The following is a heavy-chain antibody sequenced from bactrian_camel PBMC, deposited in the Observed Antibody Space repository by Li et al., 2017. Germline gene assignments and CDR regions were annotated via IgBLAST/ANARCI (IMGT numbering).Heavy chain of an antibody. CDR2: IDSDGAT. J-gene: IGHJ4*01. D-gene: IGHD2*01. V-gene: IGHV3S53*01. CDR3: AADPLLPCSLRVGEYKF. Sequence: QVQLVESGGGSVEAGGSLRLTCAASGDSTSSNCMAWFRQAPGKEREGVASIDSDGATTYADSVKGRFIISIDNAVNTVYLQMNSLKSEDTAMYHCAADPLLPCSLRVGEYKFWGQGTQVTVS. CDR1: GDSTSSNC.